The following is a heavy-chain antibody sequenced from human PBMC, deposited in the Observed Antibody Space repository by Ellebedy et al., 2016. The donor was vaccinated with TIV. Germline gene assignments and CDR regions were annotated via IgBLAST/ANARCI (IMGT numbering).Heavy chain of an antibody. CDR3: ARGQLMVYAIYPRYYYGMDV. CDR2: IYYSGST. J-gene: IGHJ6*02. V-gene: IGHV4-39*01. CDR1: GGSISSYY. D-gene: IGHD2-8*01. Sequence: SETLSLTCTVSGGSISSYYWGWIRQPPGKGLEWIGSIYYSGSTYYNPSLKSRVTISVDTSKNQFSLKLSSVTAADTAVYYCARGQLMVYAIYPRYYYGMDVWGQGTTVTVSS.